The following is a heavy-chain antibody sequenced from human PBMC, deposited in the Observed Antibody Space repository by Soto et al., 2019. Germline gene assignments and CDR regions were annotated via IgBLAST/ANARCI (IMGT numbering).Heavy chain of an antibody. CDR1: GFTFSDHY. D-gene: IGHD5-12*01. CDR2: TRKKANSYST. J-gene: IGHJ6*02. Sequence: GGSLRLSCAASGFTFSDHYMDWVRQAPGKGLEWVGRTRKKANSYSTEYAASVKGRFTISRDDSSNSLYLQMNSLKTEDTAVYYCTTDLRGPYGMDVWGQGTTVTVSS. V-gene: IGHV3-72*01. CDR3: TTDLRGPYGMDV.